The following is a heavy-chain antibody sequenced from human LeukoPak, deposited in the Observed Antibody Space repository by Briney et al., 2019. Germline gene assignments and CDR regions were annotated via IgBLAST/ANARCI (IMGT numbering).Heavy chain of an antibody. CDR1: GGSISSYY. CDR3: ARRAYCGGDCFDY. D-gene: IGHD2-21*01. Sequence: SETLSLTCTVSGGSISSYYWSWIRQPPGKGLEWIGYIYYSGSTNYNPSLKSRVTISVDTSKNQFSLKLSSVTAADTAVYYCARRAYCGGDCFDYWGQGTLVTVSS. CDR2: IYYSGST. J-gene: IGHJ4*02. V-gene: IGHV4-59*01.